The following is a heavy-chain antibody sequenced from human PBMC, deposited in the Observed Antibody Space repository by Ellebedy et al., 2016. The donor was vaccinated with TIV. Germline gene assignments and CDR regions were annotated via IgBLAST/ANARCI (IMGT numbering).Heavy chain of an antibody. CDR3: AREDSSGWYDLFRKNGVNDAFDI. J-gene: IGHJ3*02. CDR1: GYTFTGYY. D-gene: IGHD6-19*01. CDR2: INPNSGGT. Sequence: ASVKVSCKASGYTFTGYYMHWVRQAPGQGLEWMGWINPNSGGTNYAQKFQGRVTMTRDTSISTAYMELSRLRSDDTAVYYCAREDSSGWYDLFRKNGVNDAFDIWGQGTMVTVSS. V-gene: IGHV1-2*02.